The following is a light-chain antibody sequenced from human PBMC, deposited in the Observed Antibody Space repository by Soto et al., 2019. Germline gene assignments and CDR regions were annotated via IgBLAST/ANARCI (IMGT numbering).Light chain of an antibody. CDR2: GAF. V-gene: IGKV3-15*01. CDR3: QQYKSWPPLT. J-gene: IGKJ4*01. Sequence: EIVMTQSPATLSVSPGETATLSCRASQSVSYNLAWYQQKPGQRPRLLIYGAFTRATGIPARFSGSGTGTEFTLTISSLHSEDFAVYYCQQYKSWPPLTFGGGTKVEIK. CDR1: QSVSYN.